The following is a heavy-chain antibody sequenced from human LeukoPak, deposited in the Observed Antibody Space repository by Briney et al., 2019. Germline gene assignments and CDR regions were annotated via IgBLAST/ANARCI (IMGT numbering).Heavy chain of an antibody. CDR2: ISYDGSNE. Sequence: GGSLRLSCAASGFTFSSYVMHWVRQAPGKGLEWVAIISYDGSNEYYADSVKGRFTISRDNSKNTLYLQMNSLRAADTAVYYCARNKDRWDAFDIWGQGTMVTVSS. J-gene: IGHJ3*02. CDR1: GFTFSSYV. V-gene: IGHV3-30*04. CDR3: ARNKDRWDAFDI. D-gene: IGHD4-23*01.